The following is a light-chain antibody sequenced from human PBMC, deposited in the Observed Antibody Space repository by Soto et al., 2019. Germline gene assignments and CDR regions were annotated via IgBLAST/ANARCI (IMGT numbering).Light chain of an antibody. CDR2: GTS. CDR3: QQYAGSPYT. V-gene: IGKV3-20*01. J-gene: IGKJ2*01. CDR1: QNIDSSY. Sequence: EVVLTQSPGTLSLSPGERATLSCRASQNIDSSYLAWYQLKPGQAPRLVIYGTSSRATGIPSRFSGSGSGTDFTLTISRLEPEDFAVYYCQQYAGSPYTFGQGTKLDIK.